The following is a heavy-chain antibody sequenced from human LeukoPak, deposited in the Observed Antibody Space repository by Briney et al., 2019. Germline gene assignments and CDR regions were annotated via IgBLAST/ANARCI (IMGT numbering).Heavy chain of an antibody. CDR3: AREGPMFDSGSYSKSLGY. Sequence: SETLSLTCTVSGGSISSYYWSWIRQPPGKGLEWIGYIYYSGSTNYNPSLKSRVTISVDTSKNQFSLKLSSVAAADTAVYYCAREGPMFDSGSYSKSLGYWGQGTLVTVSS. CDR2: IYYSGST. V-gene: IGHV4-59*01. J-gene: IGHJ4*02. CDR1: GGSISSYY. D-gene: IGHD3-10*01.